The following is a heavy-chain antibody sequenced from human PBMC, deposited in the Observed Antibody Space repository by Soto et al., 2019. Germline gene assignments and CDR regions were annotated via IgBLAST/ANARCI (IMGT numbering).Heavy chain of an antibody. D-gene: IGHD6-19*01. CDR2: ISHSGTT. CDR3: ARGPPPAPPHRAVAARFYYYYGLDV. Sequence: SETLSLTCAVSGYSISSGYYGGWIRQPPGKGLEWIGSISHSGTTYYNPSLKSRVTISVDTSKNQFSLKLSSVTAADTAVYYCARGPPPAPPHRAVAARFYYYYGLDVWGQGTTVTVSS. CDR1: GYSISSGYY. J-gene: IGHJ6*02. V-gene: IGHV4-38-2*01.